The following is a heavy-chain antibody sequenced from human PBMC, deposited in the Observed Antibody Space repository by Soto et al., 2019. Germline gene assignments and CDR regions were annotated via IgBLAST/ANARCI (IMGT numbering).Heavy chain of an antibody. Sequence: SETLSLTCTVSGGSISSYYWSWIRQPPGKGLEWIGYIYDSGTTNYNPSLKSRVTISLDTSENQFSLKLSSVTAADTAVYYCARAVGGRLDYWGQGTLVTVSS. CDR2: IYDSGTT. CDR1: GGSISSYY. CDR3: ARAVGGRLDY. J-gene: IGHJ4*02. V-gene: IGHV4-59*01. D-gene: IGHD2-15*01.